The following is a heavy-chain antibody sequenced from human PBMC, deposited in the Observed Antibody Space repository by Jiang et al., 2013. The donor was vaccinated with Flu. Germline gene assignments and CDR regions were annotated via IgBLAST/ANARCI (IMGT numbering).Heavy chain of an antibody. CDR3: ARDWGSSDGDYNWFDP. CDR1: GYTFTSYY. Sequence: VQLVESGAEVKKPGASVKVSCKASGYTFTSYYMHWVRQAPGQGLEWMGIINPSGGSTSYAQKFQGRVTMTRDTSTSTVYMELSSLRSEDTAVYYCARDWGSSDGDYNWFDPWGQGTLVTVSS. D-gene: IGHD4-17*01. V-gene: IGHV1-46*01. CDR2: INPSGGST. J-gene: IGHJ5*02.